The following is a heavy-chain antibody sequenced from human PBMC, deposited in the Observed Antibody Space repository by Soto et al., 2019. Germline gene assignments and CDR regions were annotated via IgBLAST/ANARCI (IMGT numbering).Heavy chain of an antibody. V-gene: IGHV1-46*01. CDR2: INLSGDSA. CDR3: ARERELNHFDY. J-gene: IGHJ4*02. CDR1: GYTFSSYY. D-gene: IGHD1-26*01. Sequence: ASVKVSCKAPGYTFSSYYMHWVRQAPGQGLEWMGIINLSGDSATYAQTFQGRVTMTRDTSMSTVYMDLSSLRSEDTAVYYCARERELNHFDYWGQGTLVTVSS.